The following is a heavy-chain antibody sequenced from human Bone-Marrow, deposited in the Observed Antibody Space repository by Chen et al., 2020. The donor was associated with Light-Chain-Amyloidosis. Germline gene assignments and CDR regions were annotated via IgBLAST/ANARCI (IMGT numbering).Heavy chain of an antibody. CDR2: IGTAGDT. CDR1: GFTFSSYD. D-gene: IGHD6-19*01. Sequence: EVQLVESGGGLVQPGGSLRLSCAASGFTFSSYDMHWVRQATGKGLEWVSAIGTAGDTYYPGSVKGRFTISGENAKNSFYLQRTSLRAGDTAVYYCARGSSSGWYGVYYFDYWGQGTLVTFSS. J-gene: IGHJ4*02. V-gene: IGHV3-13*01. CDR3: ARGSSSGWYGVYYFDY.